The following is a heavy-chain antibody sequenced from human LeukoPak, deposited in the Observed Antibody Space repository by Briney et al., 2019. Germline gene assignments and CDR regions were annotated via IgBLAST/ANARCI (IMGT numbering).Heavy chain of an antibody. CDR3: ARGRRHSSSWYYAGSNWFDH. D-gene: IGHD6-13*01. CDR1: GGSFSGYY. V-gene: IGHV4-34*01. J-gene: IGHJ5*02. CDR2: INHSGST. Sequence: SETLSLTCAVYGGSFSGYYWSWLRQPPGKGLEWIGEINHSGSTNYNPSLTSRVTISVDTSKNQFSLKLSSVTAADTAVYYCARGRRHSSSWYYAGSNWFDHWGQGTLVTVSS.